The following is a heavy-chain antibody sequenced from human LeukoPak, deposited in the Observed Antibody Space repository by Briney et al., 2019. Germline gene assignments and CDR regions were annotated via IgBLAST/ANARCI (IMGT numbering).Heavy chain of an antibody. D-gene: IGHD3-3*01. Sequence: GGSLRLSCGASGFIFRNAWMTWVRQAPGRGPEWVGRIKSNPDGGTADYGAAVKGRFTISRDDSRNMLYLQLTNLRAEDTAVYYCTTLSYDVHYWGRGTLVTVSS. CDR2: IKSNPDGGTA. J-gene: IGHJ4*02. CDR1: GFIFRNAW. V-gene: IGHV3-15*01. CDR3: TTLSYDVHY.